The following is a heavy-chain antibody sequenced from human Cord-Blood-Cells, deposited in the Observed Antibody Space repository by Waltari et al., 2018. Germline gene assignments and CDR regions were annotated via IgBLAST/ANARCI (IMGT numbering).Heavy chain of an antibody. CDR3: AGDNQWLLPLNWDIGV. Sequence: QVPLVQSGAEVPKPGASVKDSCKAAGYTLTCSAMHWVRHAPEQRLEWMGWINAGNGNIKYPEKSQSRFTMPKETCAGASYMGSGGLGSGETAVYYCAGDNQWLLPLNWDIGVRGRRSRATVSS. CDR2: INAGNGNI. D-gene: IGHD3-22*01. J-gene: IGHJ2*01. CDR1: GYTLTCSA. V-gene: IGHV1-3*01.